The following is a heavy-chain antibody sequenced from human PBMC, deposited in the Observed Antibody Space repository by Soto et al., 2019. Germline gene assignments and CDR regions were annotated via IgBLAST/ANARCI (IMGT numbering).Heavy chain of an antibody. J-gene: IGHJ6*02. CDR3: ARERFLDYYYGMDV. D-gene: IGHD3-3*01. Sequence: PGGSLRLSCAASGFTFSSYGMHWVRQAPGKGLEWVAVIWYDGSNKYYADSVKGRFTISRDNSKNTLYLQMNSLRAEDTAVYYCARERFLDYYYGMDVWGQGTTVTVSS. CDR2: IWYDGSNK. V-gene: IGHV3-33*01. CDR1: GFTFSSYG.